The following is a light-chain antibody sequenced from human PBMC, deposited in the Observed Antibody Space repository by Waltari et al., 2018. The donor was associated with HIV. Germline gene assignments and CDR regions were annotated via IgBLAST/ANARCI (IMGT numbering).Light chain of an antibody. V-gene: IGKV1-39*01. Sequence: DIQMTQPPSSLSASVGDRVTVTCRANQNINNFLNWFRQRPGKATEVLIHSASSLQSGVSSRFSGSGSGTDFTLTISSLQPEDFATYYCLQTYTIPLTFGPGTKVDI. CDR3: LQTYTIPLT. CDR2: SAS. CDR1: QNINNF. J-gene: IGKJ3*01.